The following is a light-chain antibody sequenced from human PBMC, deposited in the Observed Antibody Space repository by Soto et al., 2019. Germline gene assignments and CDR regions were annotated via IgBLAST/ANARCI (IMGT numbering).Light chain of an antibody. CDR3: QQRGT. J-gene: IGKJ3*01. CDR2: GAS. Sequence: EIVLTQSPGTLSLSPGERATLSCRASQTFSNSFLSWFQQIPGQAPRLLIYGASMRATGIPDRFSGSGSGTDFTLTISSLEPEDLAVYYCQQRGTFGPGTKVDI. CDR1: QTFSNSF. V-gene: IGKV3-20*01.